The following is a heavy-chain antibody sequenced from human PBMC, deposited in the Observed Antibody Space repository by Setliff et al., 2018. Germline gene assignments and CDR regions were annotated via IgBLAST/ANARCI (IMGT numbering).Heavy chain of an antibody. J-gene: IGHJ3*02. D-gene: IGHD3-3*01. CDR1: GYTLPNYY. CDR2: INPSGGLT. Sequence: VKVSCKASGYTLPNYYMRWVRQAPGQGLEWMGIINPSGGLTRYAQKFQGRVTMTRDTSTSTVYMEVSSLRSEDTAVYYCARDRYYNSWSGTSITAPHDAFDIWGQGTMVTVSS. V-gene: IGHV1-46*03. CDR3: ARDRYYNSWSGTSITAPHDAFDI.